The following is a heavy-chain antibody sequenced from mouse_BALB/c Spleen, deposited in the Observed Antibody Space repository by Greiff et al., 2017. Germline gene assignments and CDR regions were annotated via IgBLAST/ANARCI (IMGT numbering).Heavy chain of an antibody. CDR2: INLDSSTI. CDR3: ARRGDYSRYGYAMDY. D-gene: IGHD2-14*01. CDR1: GFYFSRYW. Sequence: DVMLVESGGGLVQPGGTLKLSCAASGFYFSRYWMSWVRQAPGKGLEWMGEINLDSSTINYTPSLKDKFIISRDNGKNTLYLQMSKVRSEDTALYYCARRGDYSRYGYAMDYWGQGTSVTVSS. V-gene: IGHV4-1*02. J-gene: IGHJ4*01.